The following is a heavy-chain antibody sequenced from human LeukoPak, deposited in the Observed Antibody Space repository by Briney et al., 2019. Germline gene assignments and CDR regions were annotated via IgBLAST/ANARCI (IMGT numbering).Heavy chain of an antibody. CDR3: AGLVGRYSSGLYYYYFDY. J-gene: IGHJ4*02. CDR1: GNSINSLDL. CDR2: MYLSGTT. Sequence: SETLSLTCTVSGNSINSLDLWSWVRQPPGKGLEWIGEMYLSGTTHSNPSVKSRVTISTDKSKNQFFLNLSSVTAADTAVYYCAGLVGRYSSGLYYYYFDYWGQGTLVTVSS. D-gene: IGHD3-22*01. V-gene: IGHV4-4*02.